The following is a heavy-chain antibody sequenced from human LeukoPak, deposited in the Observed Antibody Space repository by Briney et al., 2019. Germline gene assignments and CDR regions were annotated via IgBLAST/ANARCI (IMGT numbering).Heavy chain of an antibody. J-gene: IGHJ3*02. CDR2: ISGSGGST. CDR1: GFTFSNAW. D-gene: IGHD2-15*01. CDR3: ANFGPRMVDAFDI. V-gene: IGHV3-23*01. Sequence: GGSLRLSCAASGFTFSNAWMSWVRQAPGKGLEWVSAISGSGGSTYYADSVKGRFTISRDNSKNTLYLQMNSLRAEDTAVYYCANFGPRMVDAFDIWGQGTMVTVSS.